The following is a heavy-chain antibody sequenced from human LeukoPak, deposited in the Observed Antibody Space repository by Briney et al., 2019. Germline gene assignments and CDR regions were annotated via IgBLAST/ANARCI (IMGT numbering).Heavy chain of an antibody. CDR1: GLTLSSYG. V-gene: IGHV3-30*18. J-gene: IGHJ4*02. D-gene: IGHD3-10*01. Sequence: GRSLRLSCAASGLTLSSYGIHWVRQAPGKGLEWVAVISYDGSNKYYADSVKGRFTISRDNSKNTLYLQMNSLRAEDTTVYYCAKGRAVRGVIIPLDYWGQGTLVTVSS. CDR2: ISYDGSNK. CDR3: AKGRAVRGVIIPLDY.